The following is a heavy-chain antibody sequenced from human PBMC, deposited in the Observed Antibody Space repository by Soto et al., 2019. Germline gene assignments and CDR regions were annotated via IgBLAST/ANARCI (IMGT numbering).Heavy chain of an antibody. Sequence: LSLTCAVYGGSFSGYYWSWLRQPPGKGLEWIGEINHSGSTNYNPSLKSRVTISVDTSKNQFSLKLSSVTAADTAVYYCARGPNVRPAAILYYYYGMDVWGQGTTVTVSS. V-gene: IGHV4-34*01. CDR3: ARGPNVRPAAILYYYYGMDV. CDR1: GGSFSGYY. CDR2: INHSGST. D-gene: IGHD2-2*02. J-gene: IGHJ6*02.